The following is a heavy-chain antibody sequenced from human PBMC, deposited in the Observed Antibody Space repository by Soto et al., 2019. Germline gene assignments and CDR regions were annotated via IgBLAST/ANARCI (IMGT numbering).Heavy chain of an antibody. V-gene: IGHV3-23*01. CDR2: ISESGGST. CDR3: AKDKTVAGTNAFES. CDR1: RLTFSNYA. Sequence: GGSLRLSCAASRLTFSNYAMSWVRQAPGKGLEWVSVISESGGSTYYADSVKGRFTISRDNSKNTLYLQMNTLRAEDTAVYYCAKDKTVAGTNAFESWGQGTMVIVSS. J-gene: IGHJ3*02. D-gene: IGHD6-19*01.